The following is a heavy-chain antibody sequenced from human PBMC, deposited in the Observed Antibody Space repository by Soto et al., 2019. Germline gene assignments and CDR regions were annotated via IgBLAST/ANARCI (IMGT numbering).Heavy chain of an antibody. D-gene: IGHD6-6*01. Sequence: QVQLVESGGGAVQPGMSLRLSCAASGFTFRTYGMHWVRQAPGKGLECLAVISNNGINKYYADSVKGRFTISRDNSRDTLFLQMNSLRGEDTAIYYCAKVIRADSTSSNFYYYSGLDVWGQGTTVTVS. CDR2: ISNNGINK. CDR3: AKVIRADSTSSNFYYYSGLDV. J-gene: IGHJ6*02. CDR1: GFTFRTYG. V-gene: IGHV3-30*18.